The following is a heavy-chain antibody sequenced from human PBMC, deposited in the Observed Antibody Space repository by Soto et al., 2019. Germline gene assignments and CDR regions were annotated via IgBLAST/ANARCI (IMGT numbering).Heavy chain of an antibody. CDR2: ISYDGSNK. CDR3: AKDGGCGWSSFDY. V-gene: IGHV3-30*18. J-gene: IGHJ4*02. Sequence: QVQLVESGGGVVQPGRSLRLSCAASGFTFSSYGMHWVRQAPGKGLEWVAVISYDGSNKYYAYSVKGRFTISRDNYKNTLYLQMNSLRAEDTAVYYCAKDGGCGWSSFDYWGQGTLVTVSS. D-gene: IGHD6-19*01. CDR1: GFTFSSYG.